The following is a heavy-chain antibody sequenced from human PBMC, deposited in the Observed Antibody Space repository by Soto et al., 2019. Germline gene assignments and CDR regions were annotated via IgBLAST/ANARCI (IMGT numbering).Heavy chain of an antibody. D-gene: IGHD6-13*01. CDR1: GGSFSGYY. J-gene: IGHJ5*02. CDR2: INHSGST. Sequence: SETLSFTCAVYGGSFSGYYCSWLRQPPGKGLEWIGEINHSGSTNYNPSLKSRVTISVDTSKNQFTLKLSSVTAADTAVYYCARGYILYGSSWYGWFDPWGQGTLVTVSS. CDR3: ARGYILYGSSWYGWFDP. V-gene: IGHV4-34*01.